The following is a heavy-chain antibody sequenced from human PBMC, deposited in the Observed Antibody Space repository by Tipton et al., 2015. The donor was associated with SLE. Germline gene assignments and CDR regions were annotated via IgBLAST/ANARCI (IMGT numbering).Heavy chain of an antibody. CDR2: IYFSGTT. Sequence: GLVKPSETLSLTCTVSGGSINSYYWSWIRQPPGKGLEWIGSIYFSGTTNYSPSLKSRVTISVDSSKNQFSLKLSSVTAADTAVYYCARDETVVRGALMGYYYYMDVWGKGTTVTVSS. CDR1: GGSINSYY. D-gene: IGHD3-10*01. V-gene: IGHV4-59*12. J-gene: IGHJ6*03. CDR3: ARDETVVRGALMGYYYYMDV.